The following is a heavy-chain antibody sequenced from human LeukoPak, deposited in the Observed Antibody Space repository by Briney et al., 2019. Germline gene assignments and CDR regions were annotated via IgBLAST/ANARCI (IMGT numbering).Heavy chain of an antibody. J-gene: IGHJ5*02. Sequence: GGSLRLSCAASGFTFSSYAMSWVRQAPGKGLEWVSAISGSGGSTYYADSVKGRFIISRDNSKNTLYLEMNSLRAEDTAVYYCAKGGFRNWFDPWGQGTLVTVSS. D-gene: IGHD1-26*01. CDR3: AKGGFRNWFDP. CDR2: ISGSGGST. V-gene: IGHV3-23*01. CDR1: GFTFSSYA.